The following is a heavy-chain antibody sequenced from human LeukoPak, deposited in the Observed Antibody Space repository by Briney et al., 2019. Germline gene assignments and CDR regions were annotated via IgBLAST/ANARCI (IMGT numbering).Heavy chain of an antibody. CDR2: IYPGDSDI. CDR3: ARPKTLGGYNYEFEF. CDR1: GYRFSDYW. D-gene: IGHD5-18*01. J-gene: IGHJ4*02. Sequence: GESLKISCKGSGYRFSDYWIGWVRQMPGKGLEWIGIIYPGDSDIRYSPSFQGQVTISADKSSSTAYLQWSSLKASDTAIYYCARPKTLGGYNYEFEFWGQGTLVTVSS. V-gene: IGHV5-51*01.